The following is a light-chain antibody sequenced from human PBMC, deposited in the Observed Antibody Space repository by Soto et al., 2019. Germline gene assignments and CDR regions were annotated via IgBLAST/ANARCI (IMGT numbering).Light chain of an antibody. CDR1: QSVSSY. CDR3: QQRSNWSFT. CDR2: EAS. Sequence: EIVLTQSPATLSLSPGERATLSCRASQSVSSYLAWYQQKPGQAPRLLIYEASKRATGIPARFSGSGSGTDFTLTISSLEPEDFAVYYCQQRSNWSFTFGPGTKVDIK. V-gene: IGKV3-11*01. J-gene: IGKJ3*01.